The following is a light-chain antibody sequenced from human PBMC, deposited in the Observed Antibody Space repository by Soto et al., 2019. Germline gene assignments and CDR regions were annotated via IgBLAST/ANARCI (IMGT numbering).Light chain of an antibody. CDR3: QQYGSSWT. J-gene: IGKJ1*01. Sequence: EIVLTQSPATLSLSPGERATLSCGASQSVSSSYLAWYQQKPGLAPRLLIYDASSRATGIPDRFSGSGSGTDFTLTISRLEPEDFAVYYCQQYGSSWTFGQETKVEIK. CDR1: QSVSSSY. CDR2: DAS. V-gene: IGKV3D-20*01.